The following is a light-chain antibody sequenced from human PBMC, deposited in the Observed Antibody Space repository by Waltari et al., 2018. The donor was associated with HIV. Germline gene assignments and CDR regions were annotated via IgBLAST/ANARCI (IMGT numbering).Light chain of an antibody. V-gene: IGLV2-8*01. CDR2: EVS. J-gene: IGLJ2*01. CDR3: SSFAGTNDVI. CDR1: SSDVGGYNY. Sequence: QSALTQPPSASGSPGQSVTISCTGTSSDVGGYNYVSWYQQHPGKAPKLMIVEVSPRPSGVPDRFSGSKSGNTASLTVSGLQAEDEANYYCSSFAGTNDVIFGGGTKLTVL.